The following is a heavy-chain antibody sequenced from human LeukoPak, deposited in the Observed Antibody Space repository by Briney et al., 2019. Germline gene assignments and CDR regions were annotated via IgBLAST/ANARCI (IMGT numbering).Heavy chain of an antibody. V-gene: IGHV4-39*07. D-gene: IGHD2-2*01. CDR3: ARETGDIVVVPAAMAGWFDP. CDR2: IYYSGST. J-gene: IGHJ5*02. Sequence: SETLSLTCTVSGGSISSSSYYWGWIRQPPGKGLEWIGSIYYSGSTYYNPSLKSRVTISVDTSKNQFSLKLSSVTAADTAVYYCARETGDIVVVPAAMAGWFDPWGQGTLVTVSS. CDR1: GGSISSSSYY.